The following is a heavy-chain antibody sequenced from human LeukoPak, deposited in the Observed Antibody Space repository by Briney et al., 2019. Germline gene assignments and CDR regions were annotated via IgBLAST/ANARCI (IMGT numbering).Heavy chain of an antibody. D-gene: IGHD3-3*01. J-gene: IGHJ4*02. CDR2: IIPIFGTA. Sequence: ASVKVSCKASGGTFSSYATSWVRQAPGQGLEWMGGIIPIFGTANYAQKFQGRVTITADKSTSTAYMELSSPRSEDTAVYYCARGAIFGVVPLDYWGQGTLVTVSS. CDR3: ARGAIFGVVPLDY. V-gene: IGHV1-69*06. CDR1: GGTFSSYA.